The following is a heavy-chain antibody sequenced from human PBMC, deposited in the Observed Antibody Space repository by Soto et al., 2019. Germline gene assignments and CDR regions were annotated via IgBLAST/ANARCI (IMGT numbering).Heavy chain of an antibody. V-gene: IGHV5-51*01. CDR2: IYPGDSDT. Sequence: GESLKISCKGSGYSFTSYWIGWVRQMPGKGLEWMGIIYPGDSDTRYSPSFQGQVTISADKSISTAYLQWSSLKASDTAMYYCARHEYYDILTGYYLVGMDVWGQGTTVTVS. D-gene: IGHD3-9*01. J-gene: IGHJ6*02. CDR3: ARHEYYDILTGYYLVGMDV. CDR1: GYSFTSYW.